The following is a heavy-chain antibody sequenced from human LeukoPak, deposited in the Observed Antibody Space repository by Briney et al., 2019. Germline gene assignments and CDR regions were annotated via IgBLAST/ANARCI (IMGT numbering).Heavy chain of an antibody. CDR3: ARDPLAVAGISPNWFDP. CDR1: GGSISSYY. D-gene: IGHD6-19*01. CDR2: IYTSGST. Sequence: PSETLSLTCTVSGGSISSYYWSWIRQPAGKGLEWIGRIYTSGSTNYSPSLKSRVAMSVDTSKNQFSLKLSSVTAADTAVYYCARDPLAVAGISPNWFDPWGQGTLVTVSS. V-gene: IGHV4-4*07. J-gene: IGHJ5*02.